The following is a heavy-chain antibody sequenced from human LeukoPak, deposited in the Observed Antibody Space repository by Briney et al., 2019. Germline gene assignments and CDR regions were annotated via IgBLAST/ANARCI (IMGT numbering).Heavy chain of an antibody. D-gene: IGHD1-1*01. J-gene: IGHJ4*02. CDR2: INPNNGGT. CDR1: YY. V-gene: IGHV1-2*02. Sequence: YYIHWVRQAPGQGLELMGWINPNNGGTNSAQKFQGRVTMTRDTSIGPAYMELNRLTYDDTAVYYCGRDRHWNQGNFDYWGQGTLVTVSS. CDR3: GRDRHWNQGNFDY.